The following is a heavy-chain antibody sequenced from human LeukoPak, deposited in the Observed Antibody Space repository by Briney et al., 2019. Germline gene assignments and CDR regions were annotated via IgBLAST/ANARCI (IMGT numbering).Heavy chain of an antibody. V-gene: IGHV3-30*04. CDR1: GFTFSSYA. Sequence: PGGSLRLSRAASGFTFSSYAMHWVRQAPGKGLEWVAVISYDGSNKYYADSVKGRFTISRDNSKNTLYLQMNSLRAEDTAVYYCARGPSWGQGTLVTVSS. CDR3: ARGPS. CDR2: ISYDGSNK. J-gene: IGHJ5*02.